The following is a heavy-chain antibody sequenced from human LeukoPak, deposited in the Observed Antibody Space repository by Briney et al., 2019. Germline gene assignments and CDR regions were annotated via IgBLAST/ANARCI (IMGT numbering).Heavy chain of an antibody. D-gene: IGHD2-2*01. J-gene: IGHJ5*02. Sequence: SETLSLTCTVSGGSISSGGYYWSWIRQHPGKGLEWIGYIYYSGSTYYNPSLKSRVTISVDTSKNQFSRKLSSVTAADTAVYYCARVRGYCSSTSCYRLDWFDPWGQGTLVTVSS. CDR1: GGSISSGGYY. CDR3: ARVRGYCSSTSCYRLDWFDP. V-gene: IGHV4-31*03. CDR2: IYYSGST.